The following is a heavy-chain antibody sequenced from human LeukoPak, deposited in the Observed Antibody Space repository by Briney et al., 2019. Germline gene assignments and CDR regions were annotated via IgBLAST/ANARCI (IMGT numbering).Heavy chain of an antibody. CDR2: ISAYNGNT. D-gene: IGHD1-26*01. Sequence: ASVKVSCKASGYTFTSYGISWVRQAPGQGLEWMGWISAYNGNTNYAQKPQGRVTMTTDTSTSTAYMELRSLRSDDTAVYYCARGEVGATTTYYFDYWGQGTLVTVSS. CDR3: ARGEVGATTTYYFDY. CDR1: GYTFTSYG. V-gene: IGHV1-18*01. J-gene: IGHJ4*02.